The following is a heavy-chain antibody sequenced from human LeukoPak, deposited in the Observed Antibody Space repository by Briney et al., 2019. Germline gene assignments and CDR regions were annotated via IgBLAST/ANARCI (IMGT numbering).Heavy chain of an antibody. V-gene: IGHV4-59*08. J-gene: IGHJ4*02. D-gene: IGHD6-13*01. Sequence: SETLSLTCTVSGGSISSYYWTWIRQPPGKGLEWIGYIYYSGNTNYNPSLKSRVTISLDTSRNQFSLKLSSKTAADTAVYYCARRARATAGGDYFDYWGQGTLVTVSS. CDR3: ARRARATAGGDYFDY. CDR1: GGSISSYY. CDR2: IYYSGNT.